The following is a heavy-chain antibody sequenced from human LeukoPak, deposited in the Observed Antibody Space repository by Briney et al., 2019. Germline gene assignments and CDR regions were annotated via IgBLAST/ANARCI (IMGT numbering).Heavy chain of an antibody. CDR1: GYIFTSYG. CDR3: ARALTGTYYYYYYMDV. Sequence: ASVKVSCKASGYIFTSYGISWVRQAPGQGLEWVGWISAYSGNTDYAQKLQDRVTMTTDTSTSTAYMELRSLRSDDTAVYYCARALTGTYYYYYYMDVWGKGTTVTVSS. V-gene: IGHV1-18*01. CDR2: ISAYSGNT. J-gene: IGHJ6*03. D-gene: IGHD1-20*01.